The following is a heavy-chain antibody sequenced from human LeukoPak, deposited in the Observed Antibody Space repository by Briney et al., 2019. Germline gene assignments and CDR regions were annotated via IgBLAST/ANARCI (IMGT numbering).Heavy chain of an antibody. D-gene: IGHD1-26*01. CDR1: GGSISSSSYY. V-gene: IGHV4-39*01. CDR2: IYYSGST. CDR3: ARVQRWELLSAAYYFDY. Sequence: SETLSLTCTVSGGSISSSSYYWGWIRQPPGKGLEWIGSIYYSGSTYYNPSLKSRVTISVDTSKNQFSLKLSSVTAADTAVYYCARVQRWELLSAAYYFDYWGLGTLVTVSS. J-gene: IGHJ4*02.